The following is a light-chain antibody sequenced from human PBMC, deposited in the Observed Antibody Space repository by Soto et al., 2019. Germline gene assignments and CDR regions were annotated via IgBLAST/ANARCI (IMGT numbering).Light chain of an antibody. CDR2: AAY. CDR1: QGIRND. J-gene: IGKJ2*01. V-gene: IGKV1-17*01. Sequence: DIQMTPSTSSLSGSVEGRVIIKCRASQGIRNDLGWYQQKPGKAPKLLIYAAYSLQSGVTSRFSGSGSGTDFTLTINSLQPEDFATYYCQQANSFPYTFGQGTKVDIK. CDR3: QQANSFPYT.